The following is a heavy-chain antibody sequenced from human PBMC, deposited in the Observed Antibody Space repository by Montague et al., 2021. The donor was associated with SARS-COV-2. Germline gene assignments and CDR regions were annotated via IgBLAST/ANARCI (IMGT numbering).Heavy chain of an antibody. Sequence: SETLSLTCTVSGGSISSYYWSWIRQPAGKGLEWIGRIYTSGTTNYNPSPKSRVTMSVDTSKNKFSLKLSSVTAADTAVYYCAGGSGIINFYNSGMDVWGQGTTVTVSS. D-gene: IGHD3-10*01. CDR3: AGGSGIINFYNSGMDV. V-gene: IGHV4-4*07. J-gene: IGHJ6*02. CDR2: IYTSGTT. CDR1: GGSISSYY.